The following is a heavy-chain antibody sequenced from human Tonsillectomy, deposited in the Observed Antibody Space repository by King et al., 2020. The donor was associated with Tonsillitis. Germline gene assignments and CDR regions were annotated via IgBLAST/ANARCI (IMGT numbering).Heavy chain of an antibody. D-gene: IGHD4-23*01. CDR1: GFTFSSYS. V-gene: IGHV3-21*01. J-gene: IGHJ1*01. CDR3: ASEWTTTVVTEDFQH. CDR2: ISSSSSYI. Sequence: VQLVESGGGLVKPGGSLRLSCAASGFTFSSYSMNWVRQAPGKGLEWVSSISSSSSYIYYADSVKGRFTISRDNAKNSLYLQMNSLRAEDTAVYYCASEWTTTVVTEDFQHWGQGTLVTVSS.